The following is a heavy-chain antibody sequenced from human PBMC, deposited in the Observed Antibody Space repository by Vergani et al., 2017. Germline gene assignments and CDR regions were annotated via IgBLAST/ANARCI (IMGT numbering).Heavy chain of an antibody. V-gene: IGHV1-69*17. CDR2: IIPIFGIA. CDR1: GGTFSSYA. D-gene: IGHD6-6*01. Sequence: QVQLVQSGAEVKKPGSSVKVSCKASGGTFSSYAISWVRQAPGQGLEWMGGIIPIFGIANYAQKFQGRVTITADKSTSTAYMELSSLRSEDTAVYYCAIVPNSSSPGMGAFDIWGQGTMVTVSS. CDR3: AIVPNSSSPGMGAFDI. J-gene: IGHJ3*02.